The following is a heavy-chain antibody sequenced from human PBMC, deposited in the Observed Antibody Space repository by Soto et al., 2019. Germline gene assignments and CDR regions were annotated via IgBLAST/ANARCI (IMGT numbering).Heavy chain of an antibody. Sequence: EVQLVESGGNLVQPGGSLRLSCAASGFTFRTHWMHWVRQAPEKGLVWVSRMNGDGSIINHADSVRGRFTISRDNAENTLYLQMNSLRAEDTAVYYCAMQNREYSIDYWGQGTLVTVSS. CDR2: MNGDGSII. J-gene: IGHJ4*02. CDR3: AMQNREYSIDY. V-gene: IGHV3-74*01. CDR1: GFTFRTHW. D-gene: IGHD6-6*01.